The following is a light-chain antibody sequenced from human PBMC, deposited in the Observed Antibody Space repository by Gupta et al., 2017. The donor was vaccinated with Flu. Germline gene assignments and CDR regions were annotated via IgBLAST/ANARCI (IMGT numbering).Light chain of an antibody. J-gene: IGLJ2*01. CDR2: EDS. V-gene: IGLV2-14*01. CDR3: RSYKTTNTLLL. Sequence: QSALTQPASVSGAPGQSITMSCTGTSSDIGGYNYVSWYQQHPGQAPTLLIFEDSNRPSGVPTRFSGSKSGNTASLTITGLQAEDEADYYCRSYKTTNTLLLFGGGTKLTVL. CDR1: SSDIGGYNY.